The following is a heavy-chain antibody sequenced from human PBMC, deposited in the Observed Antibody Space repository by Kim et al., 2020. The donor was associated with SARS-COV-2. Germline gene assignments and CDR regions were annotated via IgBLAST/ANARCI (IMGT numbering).Heavy chain of an antibody. J-gene: IGHJ3*02. CDR3: AKDPTPYSGDLEGAFDI. D-gene: IGHD6-19*01. Sequence: VKGRFTSARDNARNSLYLQMNSLRAEDTALYYCAKDPTPYSGDLEGAFDIWGQGTMVTVSS. V-gene: IGHV3-9*01.